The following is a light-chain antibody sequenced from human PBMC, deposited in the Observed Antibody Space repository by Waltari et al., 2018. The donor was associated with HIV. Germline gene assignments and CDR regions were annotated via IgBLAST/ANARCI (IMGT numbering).Light chain of an antibody. Sequence: QTVVTQEPSFSVSPGGTVTLTCGLSSGSVSTNYYPSWYKQRPGQAPPTLIYSTDIRSSGAPARFSGSILGNKAALTITGAQAEDEADYYCVVYLSSGSWVFGGGTKVTVL. J-gene: IGLJ3*02. V-gene: IGLV8-61*01. CDR3: VVYLSSGSWV. CDR1: SGSVSTNYY. CDR2: STD.